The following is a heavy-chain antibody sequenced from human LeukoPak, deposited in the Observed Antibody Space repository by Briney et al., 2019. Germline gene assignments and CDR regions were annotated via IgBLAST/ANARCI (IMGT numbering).Heavy chain of an antibody. J-gene: IGHJ4*02. D-gene: IGHD3-9*01. CDR2: MNPNSGNT. CDR1: GYTFTGYN. Sequence: GASVKVSCKASGYTFTGYNINWVRQATGQGLEWMGWMNPNSGNTGYAQKFQDRVTITRNTSISTAYMELNSLRSEDTAVYYCAREYYDILTGLYYFDYWGQGTLVTVSS. V-gene: IGHV1-8*03. CDR3: AREYYDILTGLYYFDY.